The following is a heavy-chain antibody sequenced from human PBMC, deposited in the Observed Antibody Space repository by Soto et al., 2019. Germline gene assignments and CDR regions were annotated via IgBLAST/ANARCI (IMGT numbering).Heavy chain of an antibody. J-gene: IGHJ4*02. D-gene: IGHD1-26*01. CDR3: ARGGAMGVDY. CDR2: IDGYSTTT. Sequence: EVQLVESGGGLVQPGGSLRLSCTASGFTFNNKWMHWVRQAPGKGLVWVSRIDGYSTTTNYAESVKGRFTISRDNAKNTLFLHVNSLTDEDTAVYYCARGGAMGVDYWGQGTLVTVSS. V-gene: IGHV3-74*01. CDR1: GFTFNNKW.